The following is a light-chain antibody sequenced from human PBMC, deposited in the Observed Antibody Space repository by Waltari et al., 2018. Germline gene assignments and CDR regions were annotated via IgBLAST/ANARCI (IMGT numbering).Light chain of an antibody. CDR2: GKN. V-gene: IGLV3-19*01. CDR3: SSRDSSGDVI. CDR1: LLRGYY. Sequence: SSELTQAPAVSVALGQTVRIPCPGGLLRGYYPNWCQQKPGQAPLLVIYGKNNRPSGIPDRFSASTSGSTASLTITGAQAEDEAHYYCSSRDSSGDVIFGGGTKLTVL. J-gene: IGLJ2*01.